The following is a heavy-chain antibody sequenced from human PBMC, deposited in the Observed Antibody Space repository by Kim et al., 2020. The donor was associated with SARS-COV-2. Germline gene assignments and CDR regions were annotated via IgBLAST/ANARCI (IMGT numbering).Heavy chain of an antibody. V-gene: IGHV1-3*04. D-gene: IGHD1-1*01. CDR3: ARGGLVATGTGY. CDR1: GYTFTTYV. J-gene: IGHJ4*02. CDR2: INTANGDT. Sequence: ASVKVSCKASGYTFTTYVMHWVRQAPGQRLELMGWINTANGDTRYSQIFQGRVTLTRDTSANTAYMEMNSLTSEDTAVYYCARGGLVATGTGYWGQGTLVTVSS.